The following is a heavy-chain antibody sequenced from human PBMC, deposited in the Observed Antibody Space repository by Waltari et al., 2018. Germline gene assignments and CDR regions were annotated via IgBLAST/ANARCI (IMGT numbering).Heavy chain of an antibody. D-gene: IGHD6-13*01. CDR3: ARGSSSWYEYFDL. CDR2: ISSSSSTI. Sequence: EVQLVESGGGLVQLGGSLRLSCAASGFTFSSYSMTWVRQAPGKGLEWVSYISSSSSTIYYADSVKGRFTISRDNAKNSLYLQMNSLRAEDTAVYYCARGSSSWYEYFDLWGRGTLVTVSS. V-gene: IGHV3-48*04. J-gene: IGHJ2*01. CDR1: GFTFSSYS.